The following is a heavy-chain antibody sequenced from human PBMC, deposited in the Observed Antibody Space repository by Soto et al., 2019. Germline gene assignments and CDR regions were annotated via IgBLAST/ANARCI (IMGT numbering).Heavy chain of an antibody. CDR2: IEYTGIS. CDR1: GASISGFY. Sequence: SETLSLTCTVSGASISGFYWSWIRQTPGKGLEWIGSIEYTGISFYSPSLKSRVTISLDTSRNQFSLRLTSVTAADTAMYYCARETHRYFDFWGQGTLVTVSS. J-gene: IGHJ4*02. V-gene: IGHV4-59*01. CDR3: ARETHRYFDF.